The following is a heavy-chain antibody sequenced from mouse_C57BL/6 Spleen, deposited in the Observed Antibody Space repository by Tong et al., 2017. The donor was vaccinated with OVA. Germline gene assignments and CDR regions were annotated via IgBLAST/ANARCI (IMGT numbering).Heavy chain of an antibody. V-gene: IGHV5-9*01. CDR3: ARHQPHYFDY. Sequence: EVQLQESGGGLVKPGGSLKLSCAASGFTFSSYTMSWVRQTPEKRLEWVATISGGGGNTYYPDSVKGRFTISRDNAKNTLYLQMSSLRSEDTALYYCARHQPHYFDYWGQGTALTVSS. J-gene: IGHJ2*01. CDR2: ISGGGGNT. D-gene: IGHD6-1*01. CDR1: GFTFSSYT.